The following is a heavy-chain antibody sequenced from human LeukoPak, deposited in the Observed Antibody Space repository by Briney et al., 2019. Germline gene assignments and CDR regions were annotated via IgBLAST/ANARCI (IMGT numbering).Heavy chain of an antibody. D-gene: IGHD5-18*01. CDR2: ISGSGNGFSI. CDR1: GFVFTIYT. J-gene: IGHJ3*02. CDR3: AGGNGWLTDI. Sequence: GGSLRLSCSASGFVFTIYTMYWVRQAPGKGPEYVSTISGSGNGFSIYYADSVKGRFTISRDKAKNSLYLQMNSLRVEDTAVYSCAGGNGWLTDIWGLGTMVTVSS. V-gene: IGHV3-64*04.